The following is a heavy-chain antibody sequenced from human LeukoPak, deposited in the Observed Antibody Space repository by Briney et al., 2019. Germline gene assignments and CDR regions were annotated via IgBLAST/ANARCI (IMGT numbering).Heavy chain of an antibody. J-gene: IGHJ4*02. CDR1: GFTFSSYW. CDR2: INSDGSST. D-gene: IGHD6-19*01. Sequence: QPGGSLRLSCAVSGFTFSSYWMHWVRQAPGKGLVWVSRINSDGSSTSYAYSVKGRFTISRDNSKNTLYLQMNSLRAEDTAVYYCAAYRSGWQTFDYWGQGTLVTVSS. CDR3: AAYRSGWQTFDY. V-gene: IGHV3-74*01.